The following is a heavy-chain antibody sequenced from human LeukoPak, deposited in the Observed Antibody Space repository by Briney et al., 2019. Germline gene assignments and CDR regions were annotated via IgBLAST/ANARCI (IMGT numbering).Heavy chain of an antibody. Sequence: SETLSLTCTVSGGSISGYYWSWIRQPPGKGLECVRYIFYSGSTNYNPYLKSRVIISVDTSKNQFSLKLSSVPAADTAVYYCARARYYYDSSGYLYFDYWGQGTLVTVSS. CDR3: ARARYYYDSSGYLYFDY. J-gene: IGHJ4*02. CDR1: GGSISGYY. D-gene: IGHD3-22*01. CDR2: IFYSGST. V-gene: IGHV4-59*01.